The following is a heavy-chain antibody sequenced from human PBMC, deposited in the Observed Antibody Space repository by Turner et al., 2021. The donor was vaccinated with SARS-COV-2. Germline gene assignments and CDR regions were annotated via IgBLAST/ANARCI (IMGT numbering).Heavy chain of an antibody. CDR1: GGSFSGHM. Sequence: QVQLQQWGAGLLKPSETLSLTCAVYGGSFSGHMWSWIRQSPGKGLEWIGDINHIGETNYNPSLKSRVTTSVDMSKNQFSLRLASVTAADTAVYFCARLVVVRAGVFIIRPYRRGYFDSWGQGTLVTVFS. CDR3: ARLVVVRAGVFIIRPYRRGYFDS. D-gene: IGHD3-3*01. J-gene: IGHJ4*02. CDR2: INHIGET. V-gene: IGHV4-34*01.